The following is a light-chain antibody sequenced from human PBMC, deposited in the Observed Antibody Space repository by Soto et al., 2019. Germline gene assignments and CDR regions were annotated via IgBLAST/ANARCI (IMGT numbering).Light chain of an antibody. V-gene: IGLV2-14*01. J-gene: IGLJ1*01. CDR3: TSYTSSYTTV. Sequence: QSVLTQPASVSGSPGQAITISCTGTSSDVGGYNYVSWYQQHPGKAPKLMIYEVSNRPSGVSDRFSGSKSGNTASLTISGLQAEDEADYYCTSYTSSYTTVFGTGTTVTVL. CDR2: EVS. CDR1: SSDVGGYNY.